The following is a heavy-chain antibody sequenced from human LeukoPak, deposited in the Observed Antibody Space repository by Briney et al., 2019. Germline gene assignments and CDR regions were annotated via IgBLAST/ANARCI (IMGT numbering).Heavy chain of an antibody. CDR3: ARGPPNWGMVGY. J-gene: IGHJ4*02. CDR1: GYTFTSFD. Sequence: ASVKVSCKASGYTFTSFDFNWVRQATGQGLEWMGWMESNNGHTGYAQKFQGRVTMTRDTSISTAYMELSSLTFEDTAVYYCARGPPNWGMVGYWGQGTLVTVSS. CDR2: MESNNGHT. V-gene: IGHV1-8*01. D-gene: IGHD7-27*01.